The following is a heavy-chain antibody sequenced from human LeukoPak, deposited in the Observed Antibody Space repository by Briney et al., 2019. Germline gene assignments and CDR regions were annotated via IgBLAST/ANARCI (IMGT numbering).Heavy chain of an antibody. D-gene: IGHD2-2*01. Sequence: GGSLRLSCAASGFTFSSYAMSWVRQAPGKGLEWVSAINGSGGSTYYAHSVKGRFTISRDNSKNTLYLQMHSLRAEDTAVYYCAKDLVVSYQLLLAVDYWGQGTLVTVSS. J-gene: IGHJ4*02. CDR1: GFTFSSYA. CDR3: AKDLVVSYQLLLAVDY. V-gene: IGHV3-23*01. CDR2: INGSGGST.